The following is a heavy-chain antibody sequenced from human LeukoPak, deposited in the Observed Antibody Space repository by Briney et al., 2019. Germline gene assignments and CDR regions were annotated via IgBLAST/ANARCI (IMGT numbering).Heavy chain of an antibody. J-gene: IGHJ4*02. V-gene: IGHV3-9*03. CDR2: ISWNSGSI. CDR3: AKGTYSSGWYVIDY. CDR1: GFTFDDYA. D-gene: IGHD6-19*01. Sequence: GGSLRLSCAASGFTFDDYAMHWVRQAPGKGLEWVSGISWNSGSIGYADSVKGRFTISRDNAMNSLYLQMNSLRAEDMALYYCAKGTYSSGWYVIDYWGQGTLVTVSS.